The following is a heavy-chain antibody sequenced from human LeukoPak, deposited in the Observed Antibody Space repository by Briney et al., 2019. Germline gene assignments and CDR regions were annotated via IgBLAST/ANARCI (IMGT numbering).Heavy chain of an antibody. Sequence: GGSLRLSCAASGFTFSSYETNWVRQAPGKGLEWVSYISSSGSTIYYADSVKGRFTISRDNAKNSLYLQMNSLRAEDTAVYYCARNYGDYIAYYFDYWGQGTLVTVSS. CDR1: GFTFSSYE. CDR3: ARNYGDYIAYYFDY. D-gene: IGHD4-17*01. CDR2: ISSSGSTI. J-gene: IGHJ4*02. V-gene: IGHV3-48*03.